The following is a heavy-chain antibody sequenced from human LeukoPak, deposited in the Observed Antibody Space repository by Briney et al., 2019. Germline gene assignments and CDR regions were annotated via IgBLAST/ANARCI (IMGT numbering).Heavy chain of an antibody. CDR2: IRITANGYAT. CDR1: GFTFSGSA. CDR3: TGNYYGSGSYGDFDY. D-gene: IGHD3-10*01. Sequence: PGGSLRLSCAASGFTFSGSALHWVRQASGKGLEWVGRIRITANGYATAYAASVKGRFTISRDDSKNTAYLQMDRLKTEDTAVYYCTGNYYGSGSYGDFDYWGQGTLVTVS. V-gene: IGHV3-73*01. J-gene: IGHJ4*02.